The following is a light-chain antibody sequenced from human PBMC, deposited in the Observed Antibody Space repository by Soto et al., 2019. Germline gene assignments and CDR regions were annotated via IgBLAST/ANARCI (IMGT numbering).Light chain of an antibody. CDR2: KAS. Sequence: DIQMTQSPATLSASVGDRVTITCRASQSISTYLAWYRHKPGEAPKLLIYKASTLERGVPSRFSGSGSGTDFTLTISSLQPDDFATYYCQQYNSFAWTFGQGTKVDIK. J-gene: IGKJ1*01. CDR3: QQYNSFAWT. CDR1: QSISTY. V-gene: IGKV1-5*03.